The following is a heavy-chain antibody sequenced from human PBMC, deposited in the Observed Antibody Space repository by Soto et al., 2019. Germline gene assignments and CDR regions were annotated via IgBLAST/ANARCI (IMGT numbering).Heavy chain of an antibody. J-gene: IGHJ4*02. CDR3: AHRRQYGHYDY. Sequence: QITLKESGPTLVKPTQTLTLTCTFSGFSLSTSGVGVGWIRQPPGKALEWLALIYWDDDKRYSPSLKSRPTTTKDTANTPVVLTMTTMDPVATATYYCAHRRQYGHYDYWGQGTLVTVSS. CDR2: IYWDDDK. V-gene: IGHV2-5*02. D-gene: IGHD4-17*01. CDR1: GFSLSTSGVG.